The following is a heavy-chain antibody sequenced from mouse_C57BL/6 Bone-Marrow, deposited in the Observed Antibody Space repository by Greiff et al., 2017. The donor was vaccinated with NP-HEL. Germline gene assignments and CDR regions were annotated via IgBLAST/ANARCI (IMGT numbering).Heavy chain of an antibody. D-gene: IGHD2-3*01. CDR3: ARGGIYDYYFDY. CDR2: IDPSDSYT. V-gene: IGHV1-69*01. J-gene: IGHJ2*01. Sequence: QVQLQQPGAELVMPGASVKLSCKASGYTFTSYWMHWVKQRPGQGLEWIGEIDPSDSYTNYNQKFKGKSTLTVDKSSSTAYMQLSSLTSEDSAVYYCARGGIYDYYFDYWGQGTTLTVSS. CDR1: GYTFTSYW.